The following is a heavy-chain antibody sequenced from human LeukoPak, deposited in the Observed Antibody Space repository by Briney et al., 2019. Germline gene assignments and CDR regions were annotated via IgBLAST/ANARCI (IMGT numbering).Heavy chain of an antibody. V-gene: IGHV3-74*01. CDR1: GFIFTNYW. CDR3: ARDKGGYYYGSGSYQTPFDP. Sequence: GGSLRLSCEASGFIFTNYWIHWVRQAPGMGLEYVSRIELNGNTVYADSVKGRFSVSRDNAKNTVYVQLNSLRVEDTAVYYCARDKGGYYYGSGSYQTPFDPWGQGTLVTVSS. D-gene: IGHD3-10*01. J-gene: IGHJ5*02. CDR2: IELNGNT.